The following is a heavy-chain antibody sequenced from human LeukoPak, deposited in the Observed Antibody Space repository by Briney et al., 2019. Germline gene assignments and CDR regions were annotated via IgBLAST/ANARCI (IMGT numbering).Heavy chain of an antibody. Sequence: GGSLRLSCAASGFTFSSYNMNWVRQAPGKGLEWVSSISSSSSYIYYADSVKGRFTISRDNAKNSLYLQMNSLRAEDTAVYYCARELGSGSSYDAFDIWGQGTMVTVSS. CDR1: GFTFSSYN. V-gene: IGHV3-21*01. CDR3: ARELGSGSSYDAFDI. J-gene: IGHJ3*02. D-gene: IGHD6-19*01. CDR2: ISSSSSYI.